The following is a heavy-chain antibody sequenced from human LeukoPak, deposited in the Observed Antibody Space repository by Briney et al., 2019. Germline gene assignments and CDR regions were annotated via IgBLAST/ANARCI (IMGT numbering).Heavy chain of an antibody. D-gene: IGHD3-16*02. J-gene: IGHJ6*02. CDR1: GFIVNDHA. CDR2: VFWNGVDK. V-gene: IGHV3-9*01. Sequence: GGSLRLSCVASGFIVNDHAMHWVRQTPGKGLEWLAGVFWNGVDKGYADSVKGRFTIFRDNAKNSMYLQMNSLRIEDTALYYCSKDISASGLDVWGPGTPVTVSS. CDR3: SKDISASGLDV.